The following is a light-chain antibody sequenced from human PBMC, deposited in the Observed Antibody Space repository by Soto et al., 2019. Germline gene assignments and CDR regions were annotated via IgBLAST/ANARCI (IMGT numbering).Light chain of an antibody. V-gene: IGLV8-61*01. J-gene: IGLJ3*02. CDR2: STN. CDR3: VLYMGSGIWV. CDR1: SGSVSTSDY. Sequence: QTVVTQEPSFSVSPGRTVTLTCGLSSGSVSTSDYPSWYQQTPGQAPRTLIYSTNTRSSGVPDRFSGSILGNKAALTITGGQADDESDYYCVLYMGSGIWVFGGGTQLTVL.